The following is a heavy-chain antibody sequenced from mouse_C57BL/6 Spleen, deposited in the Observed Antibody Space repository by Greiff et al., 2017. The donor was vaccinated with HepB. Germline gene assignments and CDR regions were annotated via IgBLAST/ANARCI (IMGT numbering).Heavy chain of an antibody. CDR3: AREEDPWYFDV. V-gene: IGHV1-22*01. CDR1: GYTFTDYN. CDR2: INPNNGGT. Sequence: DVQLVESGPELVKPGASVKMSCKASGYTFTDYNMHWVKQSHGKSLEWIGYINPNNGGTSYNQKFKGKATLTVNKSSSTAYMELRSLTSEDSAVYYCAREEDPWYFDVWGTGTTVTVSS. J-gene: IGHJ1*03.